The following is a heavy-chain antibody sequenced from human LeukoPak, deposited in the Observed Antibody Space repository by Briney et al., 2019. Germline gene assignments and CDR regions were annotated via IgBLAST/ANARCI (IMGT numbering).Heavy chain of an antibody. CDR2: IIPIFGTA. D-gene: IGHD3-10*01. V-gene: IGHV1-69*13. Sequence: GASVKVSCTASGGTFSSYAISWVRQAPGQGLEWMGGIIPIFGTANYAQKFQGRVTITADESTSTAYMELSSLRSEDTAVYYCAILWFGESTYYYMDVWGKGTTVTISS. J-gene: IGHJ6*03. CDR1: GGTFSSYA. CDR3: AILWFGESTYYYMDV.